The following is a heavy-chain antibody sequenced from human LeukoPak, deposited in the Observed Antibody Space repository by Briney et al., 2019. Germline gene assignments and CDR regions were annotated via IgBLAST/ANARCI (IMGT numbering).Heavy chain of an antibody. J-gene: IGHJ2*01. CDR1: GGTFSSYA. CDR2: IIPIFGTA. D-gene: IGHD3-9*01. Sequence: SVKVSCKASGGTFSSYAISWVRQAPGQGLEWMGGIIPIFGTANYAQKFQGRVTITTDESTSTAYMELSSLRSEDTAVYYCARDDDILTGSPFDLWGRGTLVTVSS. V-gene: IGHV1-69*05. CDR3: ARDDDILTGSPFDL.